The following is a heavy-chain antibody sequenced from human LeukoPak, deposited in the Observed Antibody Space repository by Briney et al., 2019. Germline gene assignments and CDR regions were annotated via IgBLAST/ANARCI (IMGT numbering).Heavy chain of an antibody. CDR1: GYTFTSYD. CDR3: ARVIRCSSTSCFPYYMDV. CDR2: MNPNSGNT. J-gene: IGHJ6*03. D-gene: IGHD2-2*01. V-gene: IGHV1-8*03. Sequence: ASVKVSCKASGYTFTSYDINWVRQATGQGLEWMGWMNPNSGNTGYAQKFQDRVTITRNTSISTAYMELSSLRSEDTAVYYCARVIRCSSTSCFPYYMDVWGKGTTVTVSS.